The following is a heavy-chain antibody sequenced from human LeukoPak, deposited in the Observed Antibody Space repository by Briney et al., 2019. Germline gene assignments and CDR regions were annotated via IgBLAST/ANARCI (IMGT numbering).Heavy chain of an antibody. V-gene: IGHV3-23*01. Sequence: GGSLRLSCTASGFTFSSYTMSWVRQAPGKGLKWVSTITTGGPNTYYADSVKGRFAVSRDDSKNTLYLQMNSLRAEDTAVYYCAKDSLGSSSKNWFDPWGQGALVTVSS. CDR2: ITTGGPNT. D-gene: IGHD6-13*01. CDR3: AKDSLGSSSKNWFDP. J-gene: IGHJ5*02. CDR1: GFTFSSYT.